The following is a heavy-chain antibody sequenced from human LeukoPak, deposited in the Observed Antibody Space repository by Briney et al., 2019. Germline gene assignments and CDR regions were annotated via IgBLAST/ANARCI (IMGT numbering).Heavy chain of an antibody. Sequence: SVKVSCKASGGTFGSYAISWVRQAPGQGLEWLGRIIPIFGTANYAQKFQGRVTITTDESTSTAYMELSSLRSEDTAVYYCARESAPLENIVVVVAASRAFDIWGQGTMVTVSS. CDR3: ARESAPLENIVVVVAASRAFDI. CDR1: GGTFGSYA. CDR2: IIPIFGTA. J-gene: IGHJ3*02. D-gene: IGHD2-15*01. V-gene: IGHV1-69*05.